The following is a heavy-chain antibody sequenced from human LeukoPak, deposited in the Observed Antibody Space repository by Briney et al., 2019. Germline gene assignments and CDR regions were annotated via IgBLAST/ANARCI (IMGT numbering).Heavy chain of an antibody. CDR2: ISDTSTYI. D-gene: IGHD5-18*01. CDR1: GFTFSTYS. Sequence: GGSLRLSCAASGFTFSTYSMNWVRQAPGKGLEWVSYISDTSTYIYYADSVKGRFTISRDNAKNSLYLQMSSLRAEDTAVYYCARGKAGVTALDYWGQGTLVTVSS. V-gene: IGHV3-21*05. CDR3: ARGKAGVTALDY. J-gene: IGHJ4*02.